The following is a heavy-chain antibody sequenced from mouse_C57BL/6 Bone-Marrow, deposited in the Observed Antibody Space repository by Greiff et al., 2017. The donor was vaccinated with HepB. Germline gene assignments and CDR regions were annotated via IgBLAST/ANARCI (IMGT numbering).Heavy chain of an antibody. CDR3: ALYYGSSYHYYAMDY. V-gene: IGHV1-7*01. D-gene: IGHD1-1*01. Sequence: QVHVKQSGAELAKPGASVKLSCKASGYTFTSYWMHWVKQRPGQGLEWIGYINPSSGYTKYNQKFKDKATLTADKSSSTAYMQLSSLTYEDSAVYYCALYYGSSYHYYAMDYWGQGTSVTVSS. CDR1: GYTFTSYW. J-gene: IGHJ4*01. CDR2: INPSSGYT.